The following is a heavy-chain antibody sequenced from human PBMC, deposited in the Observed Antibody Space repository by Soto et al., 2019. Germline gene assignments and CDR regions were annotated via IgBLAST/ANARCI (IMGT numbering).Heavy chain of an antibody. J-gene: IGHJ6*02. D-gene: IGHD6-13*01. CDR1: GGSISSGGYY. Sequence: SETLSLTCTVSGGSISSGGYYWSWIRQHPGKGLEWIGYIYYSGSTYYNPSLKSRVTISVDTSKNQFSLKLSSVTAADTAVYYCARVGRIAAADEGMDVWGQGTTVTVSS. V-gene: IGHV4-31*03. CDR2: IYYSGST. CDR3: ARVGRIAAADEGMDV.